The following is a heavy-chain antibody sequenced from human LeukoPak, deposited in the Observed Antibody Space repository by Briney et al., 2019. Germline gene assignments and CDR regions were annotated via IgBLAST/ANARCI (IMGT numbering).Heavy chain of an antibody. CDR2: ISYDGTNK. Sequence: GGSLRLSCAASGFTFSSYGMHWVRQAPGKGLEWVAVISYDGTNKYYADSVKGRFTISRDNSKNTLYLQMNSLRAEDTAVYYCAKDHEYSSGWYYYFDYWGQGTPVTVSS. CDR3: AKDHEYSSGWYYYFDY. V-gene: IGHV3-30*18. D-gene: IGHD6-19*01. CDR1: GFTFSSYG. J-gene: IGHJ4*02.